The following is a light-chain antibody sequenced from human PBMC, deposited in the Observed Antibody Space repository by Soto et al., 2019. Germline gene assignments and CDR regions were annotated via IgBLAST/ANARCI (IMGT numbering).Light chain of an antibody. CDR1: QSVSSSY. Sequence: ETGLKQSPCTLSLSPGERANLSCRASQSVSSSYLAWYQQKPGQAPRLLIYDASNRATGIPARFSGSGSGTEFTLTISSLQSEDFAIYYCQQYHIWLTFGGGTKVDIK. CDR3: QQYHIWLT. V-gene: IGKV3-15*01. CDR2: DAS. J-gene: IGKJ4*01.